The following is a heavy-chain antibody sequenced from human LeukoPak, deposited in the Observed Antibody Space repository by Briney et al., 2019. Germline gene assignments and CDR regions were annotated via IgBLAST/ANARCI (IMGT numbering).Heavy chain of an antibody. V-gene: IGHV3-11*06. D-gene: IGHD2-2*01. CDR2: ISSSSSYT. CDR1: GFTFSDYY. Sequence: LRLSCAASGFTFSDYYMSWIRQAPGKGLEWVSYISSSSSYTNYADSVKGRFTISRDNAKNSLYLQMNSLRAADTAVYYCASHDGYCSSTSCRPSWGQGTMVTVPS. J-gene: IGHJ3*01. CDR3: ASHDGYCSSTSCRPS.